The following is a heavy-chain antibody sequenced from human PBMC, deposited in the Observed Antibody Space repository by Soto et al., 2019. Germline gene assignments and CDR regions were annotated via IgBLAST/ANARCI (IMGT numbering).Heavy chain of an antibody. V-gene: IGHV3-30*03. D-gene: IGHD3-10*01. CDR2: ISRDGGTK. Sequence: QVQMVESGGGVVQPCRALILSCAVSGFTVCTYGMHWVRQAPGKGLEWVAVISRDGGTKYYADSVKGRFTISRDNARNTLFMERNSLRGVDMSVYYCTGEVASGYWGQGTLVTVSS. CDR3: TGEVASGY. J-gene: IGHJ4*02. CDR1: GFTVCTYG.